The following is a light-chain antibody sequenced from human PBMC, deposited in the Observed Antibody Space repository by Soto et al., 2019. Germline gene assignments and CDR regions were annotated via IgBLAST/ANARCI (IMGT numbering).Light chain of an antibody. Sequence: DIQMTQSPSTLSGSVGDRVTITCRASQTISSWLAWYQQKPGKAPKPLIYKASTLKSGVPSRFSGSGSGTEFTLTISSLQPEDFATYYCLQDYNYPLTFGGGTKVDIK. J-gene: IGKJ4*01. CDR1: QTISSW. V-gene: IGKV1-5*03. CDR3: LQDYNYPLT. CDR2: KAS.